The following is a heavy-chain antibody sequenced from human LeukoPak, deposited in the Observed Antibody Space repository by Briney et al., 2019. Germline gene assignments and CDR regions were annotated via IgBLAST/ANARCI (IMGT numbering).Heavy chain of an antibody. D-gene: IGHD2-2*01. V-gene: IGHV3-33*01. CDR2: IWYDGSNK. CDR3: ARDQGCTSTNCYSLFFHY. J-gene: IGHJ4*02. CDR1: GFTFSTYG. Sequence: GGSLRLSCAASGFTFSTYGMHWVRQAPGKGLEWVALIWYDGSNKYYADSVKGRFTISRDNSKNTLYLQMNSLRAEDTAVYYCARDQGCTSTNCYSLFFHYWGQGTLVTVSS.